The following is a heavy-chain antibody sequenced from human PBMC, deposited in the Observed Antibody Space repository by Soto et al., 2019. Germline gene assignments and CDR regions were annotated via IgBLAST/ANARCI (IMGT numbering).Heavy chain of an antibody. CDR1: GGSISSGDYY. J-gene: IGHJ4*02. Sequence: SETLSLTCTVSGGSISSGDYYWSWIRQPPGKGLEWIGYVYYSGSTYYNPSLKSRVTISVDTSKNQFSLKLSSVTAADTAVYYCATRWRSYDYVWGAWRDYFDYWGQGTLVTV. D-gene: IGHD3-16*01. V-gene: IGHV4-30-4*01. CDR2: VYYSGST. CDR3: ATRWRSYDYVWGAWRDYFDY.